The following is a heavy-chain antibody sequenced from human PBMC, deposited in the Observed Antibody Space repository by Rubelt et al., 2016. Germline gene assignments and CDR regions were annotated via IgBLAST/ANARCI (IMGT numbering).Heavy chain of an antibody. CDR2: INPNSGGT. Sequence: QVQLVQSGAEVKKPGASVKVSCKASGYTFTSYGISWVRQAPGQGLEWMGWINPNSGGTNYAQKFQGRVTMTRDTSISTAYMELSRLRSDDTAVYYCARDRIRIAARQGWYFDLWGRGTLVTVSS. V-gene: IGHV1-2*02. D-gene: IGHD6-6*01. CDR3: ARDRIRIAARQGWYFDL. CDR1: GYTFTSYG. J-gene: IGHJ2*01.